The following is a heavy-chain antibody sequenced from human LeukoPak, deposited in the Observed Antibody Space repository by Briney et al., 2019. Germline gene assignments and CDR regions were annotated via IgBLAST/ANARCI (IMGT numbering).Heavy chain of an antibody. D-gene: IGHD3-3*01. CDR1: GFTFSSYA. V-gene: IGHV3-23*01. J-gene: IGHJ4*02. CDR3: AKHSFDYDFWSGYYLDY. Sequence: GGSLRLSCAASGFTFSSYAMSWVRQAPGRGLEWASAISGSGGSTYYADSVKGRFTISRDNSKNTLYLQMNSLRAEDTAVYYCAKHSFDYDFWSGYYLDYWGQGTLVTVSS. CDR2: ISGSGGST.